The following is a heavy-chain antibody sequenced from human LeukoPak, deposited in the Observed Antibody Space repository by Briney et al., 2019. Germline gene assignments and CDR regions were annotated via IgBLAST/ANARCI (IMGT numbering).Heavy chain of an antibody. CDR1: GFSFSSYA. V-gene: IGHV3-23*01. J-gene: IGHJ4*02. CDR2: ISGSGGNT. CDR3: AEGATCIQLYLAW. Sequence: PGGSLRLSCAASGFSFSSYAMSWVRQAPGKGLEWVSVISGSGGNTYYADPLKGRYTTCKKNTKNTLYLQPDGLRAEGTGVYCCAEGATCIQLYLAWWGQGTLVTVSS. D-gene: IGHD5-18*01.